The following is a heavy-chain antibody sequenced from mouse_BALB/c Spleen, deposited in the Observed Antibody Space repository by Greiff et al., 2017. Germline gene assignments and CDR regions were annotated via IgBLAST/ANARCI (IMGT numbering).Heavy chain of an antibody. Sequence: EVQLQQSGGGLVQPGGSLKLSCAASGFDFSRYWMSWVRQAPGKGLEWIGEINPDSSTINYTPSLKDKFIISRDNAKNTLYLQMSKVRSEDTALYYCARSYYYGSSYFDYWGQGTTLTVSS. CDR1: GFDFSRYW. CDR3: ARSYYYGSSYFDY. CDR2: INPDSSTI. V-gene: IGHV4-1*02. D-gene: IGHD1-1*01. J-gene: IGHJ2*01.